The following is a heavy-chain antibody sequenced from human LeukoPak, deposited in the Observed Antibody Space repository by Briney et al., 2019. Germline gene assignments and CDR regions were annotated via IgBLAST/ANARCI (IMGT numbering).Heavy chain of an antibody. CDR3: ARENYDYVWGSYRQNWFDP. J-gene: IGHJ5*02. CDR1: GGSISSGSYC. Sequence: PSQTLSLTCTVSGGSISSGSYCWSWIRQPAGKGLEWIGYIYYSGSTNSNPSLKSRVTIPVDTSKNQFSLKLSSVTAADTAVYYCARENYDYVWGSYRQNWFDPWGQGTLVTVSS. CDR2: IYYSGST. V-gene: IGHV4-61*10. D-gene: IGHD3-16*02.